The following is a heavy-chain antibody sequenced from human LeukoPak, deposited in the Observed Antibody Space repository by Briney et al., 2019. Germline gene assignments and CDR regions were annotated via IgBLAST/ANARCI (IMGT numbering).Heavy chain of an antibody. CDR2: INPSGGST. CDR1: GYTFTSYY. Sequence: ASVKVSCKASGYTFTSYYMHWVRQAPGQGLEWMGIINPSGGSTSYAQKFQGRVTMTRNTSISTAYMELSSLRSEDTAVYYCARGAVGGGDYWGQGTLVTVSS. CDR3: ARGAVGGGDY. J-gene: IGHJ4*02. D-gene: IGHD1-26*01. V-gene: IGHV1-46*01.